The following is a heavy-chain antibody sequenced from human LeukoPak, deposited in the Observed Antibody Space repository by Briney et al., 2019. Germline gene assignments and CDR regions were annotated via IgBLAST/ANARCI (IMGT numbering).Heavy chain of an antibody. CDR3: AKDVSSSWYGQYIWDY. CDR2: INQDGSQK. D-gene: IGHD6-13*01. V-gene: IGHV3-7*01. CDR1: GFIFSTSW. J-gene: IGHJ4*02. Sequence: GGSLRLSCAASGFIFSTSWMSWVRQAPGKGLEWVANINQDGSQKYYVDSVMGRLTISRDNSKNTLYLQMNSLRAEDTAVYYCAKDVSSSWYGQYIWDYWGQGTLVTVSS.